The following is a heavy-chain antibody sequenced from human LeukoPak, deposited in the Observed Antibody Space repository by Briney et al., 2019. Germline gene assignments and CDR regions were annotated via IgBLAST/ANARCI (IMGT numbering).Heavy chain of an antibody. CDR2: ISGSGDNT. D-gene: IGHD3-22*01. V-gene: IGHV3-23*01. Sequence: GGSLRLSCAASGSTFSSYAMSWVRQAPGKGLEWVSGISGSGDNTYYADSVKGRFTISRDNSKNTLYVQVNSLGTEDTAAYYCAKGSYYDSNGSFYFDYWGQGTLVTVSS. J-gene: IGHJ4*02. CDR3: AKGSYYDSNGSFYFDY. CDR1: GSTFSSYA.